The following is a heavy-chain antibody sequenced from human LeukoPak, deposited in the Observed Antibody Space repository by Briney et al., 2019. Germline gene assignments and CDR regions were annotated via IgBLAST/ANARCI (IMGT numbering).Heavy chain of an antibody. CDR2: INPNSGVT. Sequence: ASVKVSCKASGYTFTGYYMHWARQAPGQGLEWMGWINPNSGVTNYAQKFQGRVSMTRDTSISTAYMELSRLRSDDTAVYYCAINHQFTYYYGSGSYGYFDYWGQGTLVTVSS. CDR3: AINHQFTYYYGSGSYGYFDY. J-gene: IGHJ4*02. D-gene: IGHD3-10*01. V-gene: IGHV1-2*02. CDR1: GYTFTGYY.